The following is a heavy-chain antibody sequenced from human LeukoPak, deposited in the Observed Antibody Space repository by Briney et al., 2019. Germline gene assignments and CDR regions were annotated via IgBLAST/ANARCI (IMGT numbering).Heavy chain of an antibody. J-gene: IGHJ4*02. CDR1: GFTFSNSA. V-gene: IGHV3-21*01. Sequence: GGSLRLSCAASGFTFSNSAMNWVRQVPGKGLVWVSSIDYDSSHIYYAASVRGRFTISRDNARNSVYLQMNSLRVEDTAVYYCARDPLRYLRVGHYDYWGQGTLVAVSS. CDR2: IDYDSSHI. CDR3: ARDPLRYLRVGHYDY. D-gene: IGHD3-9*01.